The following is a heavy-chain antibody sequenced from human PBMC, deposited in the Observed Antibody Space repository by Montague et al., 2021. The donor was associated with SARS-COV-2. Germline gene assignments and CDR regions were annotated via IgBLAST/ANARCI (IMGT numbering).Heavy chain of an antibody. J-gene: IGHJ3*02. V-gene: IGHV4-39*01. CDR2: IYYSGST. CDR1: GGSIRTSSYY. Sequence: SETLSLTCTVSGGSIRTSSYYWGWIRQPPGKGLDWIGSIYYSGSTYYNPSLKSRVTISVDTSKNQFSLKLSSVTAADTAVYYCAMRGAALDDFDIWGQGTMVIVSS. D-gene: IGHD2-15*01. CDR3: AMRGAALDDFDI.